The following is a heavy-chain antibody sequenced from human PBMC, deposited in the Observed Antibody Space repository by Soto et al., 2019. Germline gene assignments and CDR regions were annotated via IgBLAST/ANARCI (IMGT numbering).Heavy chain of an antibody. J-gene: IGHJ4*02. D-gene: IGHD6-19*01. V-gene: IGHV6-1*01. Sequence: SRTLSPTCAISGDSVSSNSAAWNWIRQSPSRGLEWLGRTYYRSQWYNDYAVSLKSRISINPDTSKNQFSLQLNSATPEDTAVYYCARDDYDSGWDVYWGQGTLVTVSS. CDR1: GDSVSSNSAA. CDR2: TYYRSQWYN. CDR3: ARDDYDSGWDVY.